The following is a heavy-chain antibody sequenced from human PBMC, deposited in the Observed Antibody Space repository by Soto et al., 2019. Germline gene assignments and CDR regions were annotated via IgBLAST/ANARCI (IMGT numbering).Heavy chain of an antibody. CDR2: IIPIFGTA. V-gene: IGHV1-69*06. CDR3: AGAPSAGLRFLEWLLGGMDV. Sequence: RASVKVSCKASGGTFSSYAISWVRQAPGQGLEWMGGIIPIFGTANYAQKFQGRVTITADKSTSTAYMELSSLRSEDTAVYYCAGAPSAGLRFLEWLLGGMDVWGQGTTVTVSS. J-gene: IGHJ6*02. CDR1: GGTFSSYA. D-gene: IGHD3-3*01.